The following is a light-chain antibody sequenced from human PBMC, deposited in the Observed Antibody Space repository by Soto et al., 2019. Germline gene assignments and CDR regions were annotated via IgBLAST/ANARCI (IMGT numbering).Light chain of an antibody. CDR2: DNN. V-gene: IGLV1-51*01. J-gene: IGLJ3*02. CDR3: CSYAGSSWV. CDR1: SSNIGNNY. Sequence: QSVLTQSPSVSAAPGQQVTISCSGSSSNIGNNYVSWYQQLPGTAPKLLIYDNNKRPSGVPDRFSGSKSGNTASLTISGLQAEDEADYYCCSYAGSSWVFGGGTKLTVL.